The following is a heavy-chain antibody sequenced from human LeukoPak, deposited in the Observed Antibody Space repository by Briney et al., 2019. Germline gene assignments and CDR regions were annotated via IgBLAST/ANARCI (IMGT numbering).Heavy chain of an antibody. Sequence: GGSLRLSCAASGFTFNNYNMNWVRQAPGKALEWVSSITSSGTYIFYADSVKGRFTISRDNAKNSLYLQMNSLGPEDTAVYYCARETYYYDSSGYYYPSGFDYWGQGTLVTVSS. J-gene: IGHJ4*02. D-gene: IGHD3-22*01. V-gene: IGHV3-21*01. CDR3: ARETYYYDSSGYYYPSGFDY. CDR2: ITSSGTYI. CDR1: GFTFNNYN.